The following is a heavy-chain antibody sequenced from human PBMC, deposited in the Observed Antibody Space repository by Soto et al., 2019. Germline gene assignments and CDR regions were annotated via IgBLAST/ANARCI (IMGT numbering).Heavy chain of an antibody. J-gene: IGHJ5*02. CDR1: GFTFSSYS. V-gene: IGHV3-23*01. CDR3: ARGKGKQQLVHRGNWFDP. CDR2: ISGSGGST. D-gene: IGHD6-13*01. Sequence: GGSLRLSCAASGFTFSSYSMSWVRQAPGKGLEWVSAISGSGGSTYYADSVKGRFTISRDNSKNTLYLQMNSLRAEDTAVYYCARGKGKQQLVHRGNWFDPWGQGTLVTVSS.